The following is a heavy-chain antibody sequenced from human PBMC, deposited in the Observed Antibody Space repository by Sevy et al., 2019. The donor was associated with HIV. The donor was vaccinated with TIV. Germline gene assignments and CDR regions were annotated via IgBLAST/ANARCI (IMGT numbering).Heavy chain of an antibody. V-gene: IGHV1-69*13. CDR2: TIPIFGTA. J-gene: IGHJ6*02. CDR1: GGTFSSYA. D-gene: IGHD3-3*01. CDR3: ARGDPRRIRYYDFWSGYYSPDGHYYYGMDV. Sequence: ASVKVSCKASGGTFSSYAISWVRQAPGQGLEWMGGTIPIFGTANYAQKFQGRVTITADESTSTAYMELSSLRSEDTAVYYCARGDPRRIRYYDFWSGYYSPDGHYYYGMDVWGQGTTVTVSS.